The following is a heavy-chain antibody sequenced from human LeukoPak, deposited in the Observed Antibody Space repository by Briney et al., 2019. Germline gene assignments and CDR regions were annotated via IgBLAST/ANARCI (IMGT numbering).Heavy chain of an antibody. J-gene: IGHJ4*02. CDR3: AKASSVYYYDSSGYYPFDY. Sequence: PGGSLRLSCAASGFTFSSYSMNWVRQAPGKGLEWVSAISGSGGSTYYADSVKGRFTISRDNSKNTLYLQMNSLRAEDTAVYYCAKASSVYYYDSSGYYPFDYWGQGTLVTVSS. V-gene: IGHV3-23*01. CDR1: GFTFSSYS. D-gene: IGHD3-22*01. CDR2: ISGSGGST.